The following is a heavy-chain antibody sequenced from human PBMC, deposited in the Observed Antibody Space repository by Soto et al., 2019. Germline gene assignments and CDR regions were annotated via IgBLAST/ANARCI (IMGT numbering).Heavy chain of an antibody. D-gene: IGHD3-3*02. CDR3: AKDGSHFWSGSNGYGMDV. Sequence: GGSLRLSCAASGFTFSSYAMSWVRQAPGKGLEWVSAISVSGGSTYYADSVKGRFTISRDNSKNTLYLQMNSLRAEDTAVYYWAKDGSHFWSGSNGYGMDVWGQGSRVTASS. CDR1: GFTFSSYA. V-gene: IGHV3-23*01. CDR2: ISVSGGST. J-gene: IGHJ6*02.